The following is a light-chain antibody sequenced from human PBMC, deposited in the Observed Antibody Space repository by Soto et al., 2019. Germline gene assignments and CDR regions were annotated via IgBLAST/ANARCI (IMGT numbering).Light chain of an antibody. V-gene: IGKV1-39*01. J-gene: IGKJ5*01. Sequence: DLQLTQSPSSLSASVGDRVTITCRASQYITTYLNWYQHKPGNAPKLLIYAASILQSGVPSRFSGSGSGTDFTLTISTLQPEDFGTYYCQQSYSTLPITFGQGTRLDIK. CDR3: QQSYSTLPIT. CDR1: QYITTY. CDR2: AAS.